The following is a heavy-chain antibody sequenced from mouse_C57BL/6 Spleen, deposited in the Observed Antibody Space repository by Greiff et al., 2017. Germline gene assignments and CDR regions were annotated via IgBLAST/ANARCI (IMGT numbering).Heavy chain of an antibody. V-gene: IGHV1-55*01. D-gene: IGHD1-1*01. CDR2: IYPGSGST. CDR1: GYTFTSYW. J-gene: IGHJ1*03. CDR3: ARAPYYYGSRYFDV. Sequence: QVQLQQPGAELVKPGASVKMSCKASGYTFTSYWITWVKQRPGQGLEWIGDIYPGSGSTNYNEKFKSKATLTVDTSSSTAYMQLSSLTSEDSAVXYCARAPYYYGSRYFDVWGTGTTVTVSS.